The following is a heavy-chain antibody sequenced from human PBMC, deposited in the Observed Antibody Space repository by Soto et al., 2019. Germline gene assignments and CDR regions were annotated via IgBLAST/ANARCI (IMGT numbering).Heavy chain of an antibody. Sequence: PSETLSLTCTVSGVSTTRFYWCWIRQSPGKGLEWIGYIFDNGDVKYNPSLMSRLTMSIDMSKNEFSLRLKSVTAADTAMYYCARGWGSKWYYFDSWGEGTLVTVSS. CDR2: IFDNGDV. CDR1: GVSTTRFY. CDR3: ARGWGSKWYYFDS. D-gene: IGHD3-16*01. J-gene: IGHJ4*02. V-gene: IGHV4-59*01.